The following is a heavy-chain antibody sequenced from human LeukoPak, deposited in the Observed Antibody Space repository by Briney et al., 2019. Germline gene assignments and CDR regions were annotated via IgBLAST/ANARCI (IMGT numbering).Heavy chain of an antibody. CDR3: AKEPHTYYYDSSGYYGTGGFDY. J-gene: IGHJ4*02. Sequence: GGSLRLSCAASGFTFSSYGMHWVRQAPGKGLEWVAFIRYDGSNKYYADSVKGRFTISRDNSKNTLYLQMNSLRAEDTAVYYCAKEPHTYYYDSSGYYGTGGFDYWGQGTLVTVSS. D-gene: IGHD3-22*01. V-gene: IGHV3-30*02. CDR1: GFTFSSYG. CDR2: IRYDGSNK.